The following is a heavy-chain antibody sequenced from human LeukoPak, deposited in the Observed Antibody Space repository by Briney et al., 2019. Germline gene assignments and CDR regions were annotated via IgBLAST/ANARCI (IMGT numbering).Heavy chain of an antibody. D-gene: IGHD6-13*01. CDR1: GGPFSGYY. CDR2: INHSGST. CDR3: ARGPGRIAAAGTSYYYGMDV. Sequence: SETLSLTCAVYGGPFSGYYWSWIRQPPGKGLEWIGEINHSGSTNYNPSLKSRVTISVDTSKNQFSLKLSSVTAADTAVYYCARGPGRIAAAGTSYYYGMDVWGQGTTVTVSS. J-gene: IGHJ6*02. V-gene: IGHV4-34*01.